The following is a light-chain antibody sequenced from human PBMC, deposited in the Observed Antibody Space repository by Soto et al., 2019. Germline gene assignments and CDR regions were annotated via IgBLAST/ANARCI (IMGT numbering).Light chain of an antibody. CDR2: GAS. Sequence: EIVLTQSPGTLSLSPGERATLSCRASQSVSSSYLAWYQQKPGQAPRLLIYGASGRTTGIPDRFRGSGSRTVFTLTISRPEPEDYAAYYCQQDGSSPMYSFGQGTKLEIK. CDR1: QSVSSSY. V-gene: IGKV3-20*01. J-gene: IGKJ2*01. CDR3: QQDGSSPMYS.